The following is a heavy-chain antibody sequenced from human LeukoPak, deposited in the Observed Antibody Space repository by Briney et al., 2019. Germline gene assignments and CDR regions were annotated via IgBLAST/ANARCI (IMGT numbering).Heavy chain of an antibody. CDR1: GFTFSNAW. D-gene: IGHD6-13*01. CDR2: IKQDGSEK. CDR3: AKDGSAGSSWEYYFDY. Sequence: GGSLRLSCAASGFTFSNAWMSWVHQAPGKGLEGGANIKQDGSEKYYVDSVKGRFTISRDNSKNTVYLQMNSLRAEDTAVYYCAKDGSAGSSWEYYFDYWGQGTLVTVSS. J-gene: IGHJ4*02. V-gene: IGHV3-7*01.